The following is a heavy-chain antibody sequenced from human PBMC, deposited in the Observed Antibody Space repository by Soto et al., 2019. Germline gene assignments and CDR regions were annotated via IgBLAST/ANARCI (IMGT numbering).Heavy chain of an antibody. CDR2: ISGSGGST. Sequence: GGSLRLSCAASGFTFSSYARSWVRQAPGKGLEWVSAISGSGGSTYYADSVKGRFTISRDNSKNTLYLQMNSLRAEDTAVYYCAKSPAAGTAFYFDYWGQGTMVTVYS. D-gene: IGHD6-13*01. CDR1: GFTFSSYA. CDR3: AKSPAAGTAFYFDY. V-gene: IGHV3-23*01. J-gene: IGHJ4*02.